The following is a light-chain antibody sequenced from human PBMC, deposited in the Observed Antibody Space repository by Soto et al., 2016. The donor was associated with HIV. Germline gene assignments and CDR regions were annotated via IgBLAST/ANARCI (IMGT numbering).Light chain of an antibody. CDR2: GEN. J-gene: IGLJ1*01. CDR1: SPKNYS. CDR3: LSWDNGDV. V-gene: IGLV3-19*01. Sequence: SSELTQDPSVSVALGQTVRISCQGDSPKNYSASWYQQKPGQAPVLVIYGENIRPSGIPDRFSGSRSGDEVSXTITGAQADDEADYYCLSWDNGDVFGSGTKVTVL.